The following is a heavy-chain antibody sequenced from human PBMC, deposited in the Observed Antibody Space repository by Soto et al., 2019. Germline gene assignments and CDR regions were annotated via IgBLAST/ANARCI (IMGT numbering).Heavy chain of an antibody. CDR2: INHSGST. D-gene: IGHD6-13*01. Sequence: QVQLQQWGAGLLKPSETLSLTCAVYGGSFSGYYWSWIRQPPGKGLEWIGEINHSGSTNYNPSLKSRGTISVDTSKNQFSLKLSSVAAADTAVYYCARGLAAAGRWGSGDFDYWGQGTLVTVSS. CDR1: GGSFSGYY. CDR3: ARGLAAAGRWGSGDFDY. J-gene: IGHJ4*02. V-gene: IGHV4-34*01.